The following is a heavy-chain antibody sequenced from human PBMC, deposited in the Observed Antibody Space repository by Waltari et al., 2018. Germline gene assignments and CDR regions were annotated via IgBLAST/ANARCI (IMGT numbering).Heavy chain of an antibody. D-gene: IGHD3-16*01. V-gene: IGHV4-39*01. Sequence: QLHLQESGPGLVKPSETLSLTCSVSGGPITTSRHYWGWIRQPPGKGLEWTGTISYCGATYYNPALRSRVTISLDTSKNQFSLKLNSVTAADTAVYYCATYVGASVGTAAFDVWGQGTMVTVSS. CDR2: ISYCGAT. J-gene: IGHJ3*01. CDR3: ATYVGASVGTAAFDV. CDR1: GGPITTSRHY.